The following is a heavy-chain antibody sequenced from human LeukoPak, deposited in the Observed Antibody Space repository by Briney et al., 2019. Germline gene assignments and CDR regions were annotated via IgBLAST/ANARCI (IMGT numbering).Heavy chain of an antibody. D-gene: IGHD1-1*01. CDR1: GFTFGDYA. CDR2: IRSKAYGETA. V-gene: IGHV3-49*03. J-gene: IGHJ4*02. CDR3: TRDRGAYNLYDY. Sequence: GGSLRLSCTASGFTFGDYAMSWIRQAPGKGLEWVGFIRSKAYGETADYAASVKGRFTISRDDSKAIAYLQMNSPKTEDTAVYHCTRDRGAYNLYDYWGQGTLVTVSS.